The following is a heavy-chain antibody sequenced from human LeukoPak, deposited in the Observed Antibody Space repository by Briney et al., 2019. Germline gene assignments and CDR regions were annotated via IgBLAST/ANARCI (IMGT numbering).Heavy chain of an antibody. CDR2: ISYDGSNK. V-gene: IGHV3-30-3*01. J-gene: IGHJ4*02. D-gene: IGHD3-10*01. CDR1: GFTFSSYA. CDR3: AGGYGSFDY. Sequence: GGSQRLSCAASGFTFSSYAMHWVRQAPGKGLEWVAVISYDGSNKYYADSVKGRFTISRDNFKNTLYLQMNSLRAEDTAVYYCAGGYGSFDYWGQGTLVTVSS.